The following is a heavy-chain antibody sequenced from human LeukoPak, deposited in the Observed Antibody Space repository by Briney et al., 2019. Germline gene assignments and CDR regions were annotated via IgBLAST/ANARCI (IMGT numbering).Heavy chain of an antibody. CDR2: SGDSDGST. Sequence: PGGSLRLSCAVSGFTFSNYWMSWVRQAPGKGLEWISSSGDSDGSTYYADSLKGRFTISRDNSKNTLYLQMNNLRAENTAVYYCAKGGCRGTCNPLAYWGQGALVTVSP. D-gene: IGHD2-15*01. CDR1: GFTFSNYW. CDR3: AKGGCRGTCNPLAY. J-gene: IGHJ4*02. V-gene: IGHV3-23*01.